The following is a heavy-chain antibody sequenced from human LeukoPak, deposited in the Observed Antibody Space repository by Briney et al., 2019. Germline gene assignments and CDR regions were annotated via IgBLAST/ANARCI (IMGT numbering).Heavy chain of an antibody. Sequence: PSETLSLTCTVSGYSISSGYYWGWIRQPPGKGLERIDVNYLCGSTYYTPSLKSRVIISVDTSKNQFALKLSSVTAADTAVYYCARDKGQSPRVGWFDPWGQGTLVTVSS. CDR1: GYSISSGYY. CDR2: NYLCGST. J-gene: IGHJ5*02. D-gene: IGHD2-15*01. V-gene: IGHV4-38-2*02. CDR3: ARDKGQSPRVGWFDP.